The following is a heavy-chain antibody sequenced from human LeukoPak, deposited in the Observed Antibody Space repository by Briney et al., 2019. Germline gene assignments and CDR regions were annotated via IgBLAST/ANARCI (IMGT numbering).Heavy chain of an antibody. D-gene: IGHD1-14*01. CDR3: ARKGGPRVNAFDI. V-gene: IGHV1-2*02. CDR1: GYAFTDYY. J-gene: IGHJ3*02. Sequence: ASVKVSCKASGYAFTDYYMHWVRLAPGQGLEWMGWINPNTGGTNYAQIFQGRVTMTRDTSISTAYMELTGLRSDDTAVYFCARKGGPRVNAFDIWGQGTMVTVSS. CDR2: INPNTGGT.